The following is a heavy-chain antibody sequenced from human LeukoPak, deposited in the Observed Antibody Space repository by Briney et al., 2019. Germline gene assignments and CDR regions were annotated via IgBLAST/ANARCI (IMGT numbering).Heavy chain of an antibody. CDR3: ARGIAARRMSDT. Sequence: SETLSLTRAVYGGSFSGYYWSWIRQPPGKGLEWIGEINHSGSTNYNPSLKSRVTISVDTSKNQFSLKLSSVTAADTAVYYCARGIAARRMSDTWGQGTMVTVSS. CDR1: GGSFSGYY. V-gene: IGHV4-34*01. D-gene: IGHD6-6*01. CDR2: INHSGST. J-gene: IGHJ3*02.